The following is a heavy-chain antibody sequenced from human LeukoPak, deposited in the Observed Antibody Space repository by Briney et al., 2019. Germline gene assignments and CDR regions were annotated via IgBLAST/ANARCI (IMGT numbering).Heavy chain of an antibody. CDR1: GGSISSSSYY. J-gene: IGHJ4*02. D-gene: IGHD2-21*02. Sequence: SETLSLTCTVSGGSISSSSYYWAWIRQPPGKGLEWVGSIYYSGDTYNNPSLKSRVTISVDTSKNQFSLKLSSVTAADTAVYYCARENPGSKYCGGDCYPDYWGQGTLVTVSS. CDR3: ARENPGSKYCGGDCYPDY. V-gene: IGHV4-39*07. CDR2: IYYSGDT.